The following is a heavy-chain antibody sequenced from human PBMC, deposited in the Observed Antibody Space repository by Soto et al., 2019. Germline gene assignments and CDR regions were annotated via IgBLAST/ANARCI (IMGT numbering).Heavy chain of an antibody. CDR1: GYTFTSYY. CDR3: ARDWSGSSGRNYYYYGMDV. CDR2: INPSGGST. J-gene: IGHJ6*02. V-gene: IGHV1-46*01. D-gene: IGHD1-26*01. Sequence: ASVKVSCKASGYTFTSYYMRWVRQAPGQGLEWMGIINPSGGSTSYAQKFQGRVTMTRDTSTSTVYMELSSLRSEDTAVYYCARDWSGSSGRNYYYYGMDVWGQGTTVTVSS.